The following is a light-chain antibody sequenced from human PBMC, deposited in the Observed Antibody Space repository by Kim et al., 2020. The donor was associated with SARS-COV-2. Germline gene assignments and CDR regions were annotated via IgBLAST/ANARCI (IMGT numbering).Light chain of an antibody. CDR2: AAS. V-gene: IGKV1-27*01. J-gene: IGKJ1*01. CDR3: QKYNSAPWT. Sequence: ASVGDRLTITCRASQHIANSLAWYQQKPGKVPQVLIYAASTLQSGVPSRFSGSGSGTEFTLTIGSLQTEDVATYYCQKYNSAPWTFGPGNKVDIK. CDR1: QHIANS.